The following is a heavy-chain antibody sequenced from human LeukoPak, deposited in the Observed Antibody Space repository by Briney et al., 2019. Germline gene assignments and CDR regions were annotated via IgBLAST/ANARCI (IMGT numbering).Heavy chain of an antibody. D-gene: IGHD2-21*02. CDR2: INPNSGGT. V-gene: IGHV1-2*04. CDR3: ARLPGRDFRGAFDI. J-gene: IGHJ3*02. CDR1: GYTFTSYG. Sequence: ASVKVSCKASGYTFTSYGISWVRQAPGQGLEWMGWINPNSGGTNYAQKFQGWVTMTRDTSISTAYMELSRLRSDDTAVYYCARLPGRDFRGAFDIWGQGTMVTVSS.